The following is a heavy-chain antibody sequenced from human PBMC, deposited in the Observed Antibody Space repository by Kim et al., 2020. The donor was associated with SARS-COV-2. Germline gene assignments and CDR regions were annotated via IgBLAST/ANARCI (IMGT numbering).Heavy chain of an antibody. Sequence: GGSLRLSCAASGFTFSSYGMHWVRQAPGKGLEWVAVISYDGSNKYYADSVKGRFTISRDNSKNTLYLQMNSLRAEDTAVYYCAKANFYCSGGSCPLGYYYGMDVWGQGTTVTVSS. V-gene: IGHV3-30*18. CDR1: GFTFSSYG. CDR2: ISYDGSNK. CDR3: AKANFYCSGGSCPLGYYYGMDV. J-gene: IGHJ6*02. D-gene: IGHD2-15*01.